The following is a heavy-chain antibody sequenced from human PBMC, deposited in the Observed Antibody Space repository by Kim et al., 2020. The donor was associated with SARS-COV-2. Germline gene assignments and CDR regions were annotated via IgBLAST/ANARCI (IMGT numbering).Heavy chain of an antibody. J-gene: IGHJ4*02. CDR1: GFTFSNYA. CDR3: ALNGRVVVDSPFDY. CDR2: ISGSGDST. Sequence: GGSLRLSCAASGFTFSNYAMTWVRQAPGKGLEWVSGISGSGDSTYYADSVKGRFTVSRDNSKNTLYLQMNSLRAEDTALYYCALNGRVVVDSPFDYWGQGTLVTVSS. V-gene: IGHV3-23*01. D-gene: IGHD3-22*01.